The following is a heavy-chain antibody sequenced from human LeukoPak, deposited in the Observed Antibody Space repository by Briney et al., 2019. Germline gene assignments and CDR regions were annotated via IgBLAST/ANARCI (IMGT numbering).Heavy chain of an antibody. CDR3: AKEGTASKPSDLDY. J-gene: IGHJ4*02. Sequence: GGSLRLSCAASGFIFSDYGMHWVRQAPGKGLQWVAFIRYDGSNKYYLDSVKGRFTISRDSSKNTLYLQMNSLRAEDTAVYYCAKEGTASKPSDLDYWGQGTLATVSS. V-gene: IGHV3-30*02. D-gene: IGHD1/OR15-1a*01. CDR2: IRYDGSNK. CDR1: GFIFSDYG.